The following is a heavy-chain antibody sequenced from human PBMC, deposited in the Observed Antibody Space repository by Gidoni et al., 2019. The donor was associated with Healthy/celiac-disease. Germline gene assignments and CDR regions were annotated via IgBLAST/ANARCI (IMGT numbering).Heavy chain of an antibody. CDR3: ARDSRDYDFWSGYPPLHMDV. Sequence: EVQLVETGGGLIQPGGSLRLSCAASGFTVSSNYMSWVRQAPGKGLEWVSVIYSGGSTYYADSVKGRFTISRDNSKNTLYLQMNSLRAEDTAVYYCARDSRDYDFWSGYPPLHMDVWGKGTTVTVSS. CDR2: IYSGGST. J-gene: IGHJ6*03. V-gene: IGHV3-53*02. D-gene: IGHD3-3*01. CDR1: GFTVSSNY.